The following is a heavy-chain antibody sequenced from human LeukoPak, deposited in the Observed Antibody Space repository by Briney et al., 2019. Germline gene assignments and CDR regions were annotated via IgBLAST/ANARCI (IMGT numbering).Heavy chain of an antibody. Sequence: SEPLSLTCTVSGGSISSGGYYWSWIRQHPGKGLEWIGYIYYSGSTYSNPSLKSRVTISVDTSKNQFSLNLSSVTAAGTAVYYCARYCSSTNCYKGGFDPWGQGTLVTVSS. V-gene: IGHV4-31*03. D-gene: IGHD2-2*02. CDR2: IYYSGST. J-gene: IGHJ5*02. CDR1: GGSISSGGYY. CDR3: ARYCSSTNCYKGGFDP.